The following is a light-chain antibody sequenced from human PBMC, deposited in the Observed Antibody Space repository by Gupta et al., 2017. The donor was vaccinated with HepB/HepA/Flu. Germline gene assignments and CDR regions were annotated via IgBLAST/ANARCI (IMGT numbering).Light chain of an antibody. Sequence: EIVLTQSPVTLSLSPGERGTLFCRASQSVDTSLVWYQQKPGQAPRLLIYGASNWATGIPDRFSGSKSGTEFTLTISRLEAEDVAVYYCQQEGGAPPTFGQGTKVEMK. CDR1: QSVDTS. V-gene: IGKV3-20*01. CDR3: QQEGGAPPT. J-gene: IGKJ1*01. CDR2: GAS.